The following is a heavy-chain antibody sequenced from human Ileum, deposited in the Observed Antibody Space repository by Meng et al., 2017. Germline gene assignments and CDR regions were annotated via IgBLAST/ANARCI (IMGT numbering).Heavy chain of an antibody. D-gene: IGHD1-26*01. CDR1: GFTFSYYQ. CDR3: AREAYYNEYSDGRGAFDI. V-gene: IGHV3-48*03. J-gene: IGHJ3*02. CDR2: ISSRGDII. Sequence: GESLKISCAASGFTFSYYQMVWVRQAPGKGLEWLSYISSRGDIIYYADSVKGRFTISRDNAKNSLDLQMNSLRAEDTAVYYCAREAYYNEYSDGRGAFDIWGQGTMVTVSS.